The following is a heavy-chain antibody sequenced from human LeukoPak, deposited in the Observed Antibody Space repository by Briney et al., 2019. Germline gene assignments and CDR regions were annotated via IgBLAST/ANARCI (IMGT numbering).Heavy chain of an antibody. D-gene: IGHD5-18*01. CDR1: GFTFSSYG. CDR3: ARDVGIRLWFRDYYGLDV. CDR2: IWDDGSNE. J-gene: IGHJ6*02. Sequence: GRSLRLSCAASGFTFSSYGMDWVRQAPGKGLGWVAVIWDDGSNEYYADSVKGRFTISRDNSQNTLYLQMNSLRAENTAVYYCARDVGIRLWFRDYYGLDVWGQGTTVTVSS. V-gene: IGHV3-33*01.